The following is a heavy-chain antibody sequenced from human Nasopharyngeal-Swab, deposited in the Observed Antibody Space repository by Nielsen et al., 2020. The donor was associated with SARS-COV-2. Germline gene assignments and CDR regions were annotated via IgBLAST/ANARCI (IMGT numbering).Heavy chain of an antibody. J-gene: IGHJ6*02. V-gene: IGHV4-34*01. CDR2: INHSGST. CDR3: AHRAASYYDILTGYPDYYYYGMDV. D-gene: IGHD3-9*01. Sequence: SETLSLTCAVYVASFSDYYLSWIRQPPGKGLEWIGEINHSGSTNYNPSLKSRVTISVDTSKNQFSLKLSSVTAADTAVYYCAHRAASYYDILTGYPDYYYYGMDVWGQGTTVTVSS. CDR1: VASFSDYY.